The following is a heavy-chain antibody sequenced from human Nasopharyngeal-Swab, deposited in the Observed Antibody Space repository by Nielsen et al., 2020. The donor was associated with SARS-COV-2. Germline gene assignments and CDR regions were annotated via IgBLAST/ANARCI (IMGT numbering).Heavy chain of an antibody. Sequence: SETLSLTCAVYGGSFSGYCWSWIRQPPGKGLEWIGEINHSGSTNYNPSLKSRVTISVDTSKNQFSLKLSSVTAADTAVYYCARSRAALLWFGESRHLFDYWGQGTLVTVSS. V-gene: IGHV4-34*01. D-gene: IGHD3-10*01. J-gene: IGHJ4*02. CDR1: GGSFSGYC. CDR3: ARSRAALLWFGESRHLFDY. CDR2: INHSGST.